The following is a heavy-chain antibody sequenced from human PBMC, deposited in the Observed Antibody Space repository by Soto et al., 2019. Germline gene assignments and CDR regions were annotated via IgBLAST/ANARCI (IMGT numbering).Heavy chain of an antibody. J-gene: IGHJ4*02. V-gene: IGHV3-7*04. CDR3: ARDMDTYGYGLFNY. CDR1: GFIFSNFW. CDR2: IKEDGSEK. Sequence: PGGSLRLSCAASGFIFSNFWMSWVRQAPGKGLEWVANIKEDGSEKHSTDNEKGRYKNSRDNAKNLLFLQMNSLSPEDTAVYYCARDMDTYGYGLFNYWGQGT. D-gene: IGHD5-18*01.